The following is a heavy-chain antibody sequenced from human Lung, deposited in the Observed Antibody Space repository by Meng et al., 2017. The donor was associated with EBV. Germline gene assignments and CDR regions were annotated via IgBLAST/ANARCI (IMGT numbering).Heavy chain of an antibody. CDR1: GYSFTTYA. V-gene: IGHV1-3*01. D-gene: IGHD2-2*01. Sequence: QGRLVQAGAEVKKPWASLKVSCKASGYSFTTYAMHWVLQAPGQRLEWIGWINAGNGNTKYSEKFQSRVTITRDTAASTAYMELSSLRSEDAAVYYCARTGCSSSSCYDYWGQGTLVTVSS. CDR2: INAGNGNT. CDR3: ARTGCSSSSCYDY. J-gene: IGHJ4*02.